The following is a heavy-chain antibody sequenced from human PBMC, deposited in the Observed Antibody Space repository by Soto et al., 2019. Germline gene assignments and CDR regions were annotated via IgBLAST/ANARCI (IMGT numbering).Heavy chain of an antibody. D-gene: IGHD5-12*01. CDR1: GFTFSSYS. CDR3: ARDGGDGYNTDYYYGMDV. V-gene: IGHV3-21*01. CDR2: ISSSSSYI. J-gene: IGHJ6*02. Sequence: EVQLVESGGGLVKPGGSLRLSCAASGFTFSSYSMNWVRQAPGKGLEWVSSISSSSSYIYYADSVKGRFTISRDNAKNSLYLQMNSLRAEDTAVYYCARDGGDGYNTDYYYGMDVWGQGTTVTVSS.